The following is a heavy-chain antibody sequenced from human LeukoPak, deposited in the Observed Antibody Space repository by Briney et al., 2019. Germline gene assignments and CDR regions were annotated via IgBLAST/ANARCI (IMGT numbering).Heavy chain of an antibody. V-gene: IGHV3-30*02. CDR2: IHYDASDY. J-gene: IGHJ4*02. CDR3: AKDWRVSGSGHGHLDY. CDR1: GFTFSSYG. Sequence: GGSLRLSCAASGFTFSSYGMHWVRQAPGKGLEWVAFIHYDASDYYYADSVKGRYTISRDNSKNTLWLQMNSLRAEDTAVYYCAKDWRVSGSGHGHLDYWGQGTLVTVSS. D-gene: IGHD2-15*01.